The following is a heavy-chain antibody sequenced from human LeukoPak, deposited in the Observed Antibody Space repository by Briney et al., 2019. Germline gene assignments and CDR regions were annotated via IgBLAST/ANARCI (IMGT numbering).Heavy chain of an antibody. CDR2: ISSNGGRT. J-gene: IGHJ4*02. V-gene: IGHV3-64*02. CDR1: GCTFSSYA. Sequence: PGGSLRLSCAASGCTFSSYAMHWVRQAPGKGVEYISAISSNGGRTYYADSVKGRFTISRDNSKNTLYLQMGSLRAEEMAVYYCAKGYSSSWSSYYFDYWGQGTLVTVSS. D-gene: IGHD6-13*01. CDR3: AKGYSSSWSSYYFDY.